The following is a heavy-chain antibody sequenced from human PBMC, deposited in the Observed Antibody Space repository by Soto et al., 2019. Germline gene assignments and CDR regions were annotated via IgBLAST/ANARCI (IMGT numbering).Heavy chain of an antibody. V-gene: IGHV1-58*02. Sequence: QIQLVQFGPEVKKPGTPVKVSCKASGFTFSSSGIHWVRQARGQRLEWIGWIVVGSGNTNYAQKFQERVTITRDVSTNTAYMELTSLRSEDTAVYYCAADLAQTDPCNWFEPWGQGTLVTVSS. D-gene: IGHD1-1*01. CDR1: GFTFSSSG. CDR2: IVVGSGNT. CDR3: AADLAQTDPCNWFEP. J-gene: IGHJ5*02.